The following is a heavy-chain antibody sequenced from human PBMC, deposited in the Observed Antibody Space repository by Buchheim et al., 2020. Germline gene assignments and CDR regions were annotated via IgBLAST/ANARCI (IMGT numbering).Heavy chain of an antibody. CDR3: AKDPMGYDSSGSPEAGWFDP. Sequence: QVQLVESGGGVVQPGRSLRLSCAASGFTFSSYGMHWVRQAPGKGLEWVAVISYDGSNKYYADSVKGRFTISRDNSKNTLYLQMNSLRAEDTAVYYCAKDPMGYDSSGSPEAGWFDPWGQGTL. J-gene: IGHJ5*02. D-gene: IGHD3-22*01. V-gene: IGHV3-30*18. CDR2: ISYDGSNK. CDR1: GFTFSSYG.